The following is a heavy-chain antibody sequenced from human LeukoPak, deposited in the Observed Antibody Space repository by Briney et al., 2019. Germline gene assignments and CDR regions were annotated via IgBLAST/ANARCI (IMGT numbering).Heavy chain of an antibody. V-gene: IGHV3-23*01. CDR3: ASQGDYEILTGYSQTSDRPPYFDY. CDR1: GFTFSSYG. J-gene: IGHJ4*02. D-gene: IGHD3-9*01. CDR2: IRGNGGRT. Sequence: PGGSLRLSCAASGFTFSSYGMRWVRQAPGKGLDWVSTIRGNGGRTYYADSAKGRFTISRDNSKNTLYLQMNSLRAEDTAVYYCASQGDYEILTGYSQTSDRPPYFDYWGQGTLVTVSS.